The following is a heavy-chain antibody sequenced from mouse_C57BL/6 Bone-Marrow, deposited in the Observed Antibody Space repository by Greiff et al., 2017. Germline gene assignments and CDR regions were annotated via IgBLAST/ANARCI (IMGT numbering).Heavy chain of an antibody. CDR3: ARHYSTIFDY. J-gene: IGHJ2*01. V-gene: IGHV5-4*01. Sequence: EVHLVESGGGLVKPGGSLKLSCAASGFTFSSYAMSWVRQTPEKRLAWVATISDGGSYTYYPDNVKGRFTISRDNAKNNLYLQMSHLKSEDTAMYYCARHYSTIFDYWGQGTTLTVSS. CDR2: ISDGGSYT. D-gene: IGHD2-5*01. CDR1: GFTFSSYA.